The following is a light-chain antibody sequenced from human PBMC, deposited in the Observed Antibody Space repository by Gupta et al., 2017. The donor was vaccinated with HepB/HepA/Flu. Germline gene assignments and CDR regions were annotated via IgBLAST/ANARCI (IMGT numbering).Light chain of an antibody. CDR2: EAS. Sequence: DIHMTRSASALSASVGDRVSITCRESDDIRHFLAWFQQKPGKAPKTLVYEASNLQSGVPARFSGSGSVTNFTHTIISVQLEDFATYYWQQNNLSPLSFGGGTKVEI. CDR1: DDIRHF. J-gene: IGKJ4*01. CDR3: QQNNLSPLS. V-gene: IGKV1-16*01.